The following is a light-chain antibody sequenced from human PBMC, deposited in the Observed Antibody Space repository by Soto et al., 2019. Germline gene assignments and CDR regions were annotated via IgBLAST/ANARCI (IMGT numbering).Light chain of an antibody. V-gene: IGKV1-5*03. CDR2: KAS. J-gene: IGKJ1*01. CDR1: QSISNY. Sequence: DIQMTQSPSSLSASVGDRVTITCRASQSISNYLNWYQQKPGQAPKLLIYKASVLESGVPSRFSGRGSGTQFTLTITSLQPGDFATYYCQQYDSYSPTFGQGTKVEIK. CDR3: QQYDSYSPT.